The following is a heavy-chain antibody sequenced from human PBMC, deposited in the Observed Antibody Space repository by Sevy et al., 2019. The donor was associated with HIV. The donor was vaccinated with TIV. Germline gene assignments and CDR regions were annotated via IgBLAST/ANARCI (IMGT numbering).Heavy chain of an antibody. J-gene: IGHJ4*02. D-gene: IGHD3-9*01. V-gene: IGHV3-74*01. CDR1: VFTLSIYW. CDR3: VRGSTGTFGH. CDR2: INSDGKIK. Sequence: GGSLRLSCAASVFTLSIYWMHWVRQVPGKGLVWVSHINSDGKIKRYADSVEGRFTISRDNAEKTVYLQMNSLRADDTAVYYCVRGSTGTFGHWGQGTLVTVSS.